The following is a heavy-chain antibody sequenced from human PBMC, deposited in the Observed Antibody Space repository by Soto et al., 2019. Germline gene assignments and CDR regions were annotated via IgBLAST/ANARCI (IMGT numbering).Heavy chain of an antibody. CDR2: NSAYNGNT. CDR3: ARVMRSGDIVVVPAAMPEYNWFDP. CDR1: GYTFTSYG. D-gene: IGHD2-2*01. V-gene: IGHV1-18*01. J-gene: IGHJ5*02. Sequence: ASVKVSCKASGYTFTSYGISWVRQAPGQGLEWMGWNSAYNGNTNYAQKLQGRVTMTTDTSTSTAHMELRSLRSDDTAVYYCARVMRSGDIVVVPAAMPEYNWFDPWGQGTLVTVSS.